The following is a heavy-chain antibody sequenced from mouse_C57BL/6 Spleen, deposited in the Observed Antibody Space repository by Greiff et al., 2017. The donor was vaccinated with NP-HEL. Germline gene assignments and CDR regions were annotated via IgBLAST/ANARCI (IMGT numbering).Heavy chain of an antibody. V-gene: IGHV1-82*01. D-gene: IGHD2-3*01. J-gene: IGHJ4*01. CDR3: ARSRGLLHYYAMDY. CDR2: IYPGDGDT. Sequence: QVQLQQSGPELVKPGASVKISCKASGYAFSSSWMNWVKQRPGKGLEWIGRIYPGDGDTNYNGKFKGKATLTADKSSSTAYMQLSSLTSEDSAVYFCARSRGLLHYYAMDYGGQGTSVTVSS. CDR1: GYAFSSSW.